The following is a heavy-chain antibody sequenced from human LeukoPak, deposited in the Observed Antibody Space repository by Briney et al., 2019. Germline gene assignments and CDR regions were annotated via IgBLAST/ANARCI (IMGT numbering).Heavy chain of an antibody. CDR2: ISAYNGNT. V-gene: IGHV1-18*01. D-gene: IGHD2-15*01. Sequence: ASVKVSCKASGYTFTSYGISWVRQAPGQGLEWMGWISAYNGNTNYAQKLQGRVTMTTDTSTSTAYMELRSLRSDDTAVYYCARDRRYCSGGSCYGAFDIWGQGTMVTVSS. J-gene: IGHJ3*02. CDR3: ARDRRYCSGGSCYGAFDI. CDR1: GYTFTSYG.